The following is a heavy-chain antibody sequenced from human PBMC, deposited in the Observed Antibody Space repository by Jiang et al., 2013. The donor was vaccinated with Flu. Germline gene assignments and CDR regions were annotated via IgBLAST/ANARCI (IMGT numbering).Heavy chain of an antibody. CDR2: IRYDGTNK. J-gene: IGHJ4*02. Sequence: VQLVESGGGVVQPGGSLRLSCAASGFTFSTYGMHWVRQAPGKGLEWVAFIRYDGTNKYYADSVKGRFTISRDNSKNTLYLQMNSLRAEDTAVYYCAKGGPRLWFGELCDYWGQGTLVTVSS. CDR1: GFTFSTYG. D-gene: IGHD3-10*01. V-gene: IGHV3-30*02. CDR3: AKGGPRLWFGELCDY.